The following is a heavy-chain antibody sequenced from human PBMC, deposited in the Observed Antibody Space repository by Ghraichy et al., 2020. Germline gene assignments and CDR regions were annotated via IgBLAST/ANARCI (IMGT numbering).Heavy chain of an antibody. D-gene: IGHD1-1*01. CDR3: ARATRDGMDV. CDR1: GFTFRSYS. CDR2: IDSSSSTI. Sequence: GSLRLSCAASGFTFRSYSMNWVRQAPGKGLEWVSYIDSSSSTIYYADSVRGRFTTSRDNAENSLFLQVNGLRDEDTAVYYCARATRDGMDVWGQGTTVTVSS. V-gene: IGHV3-48*02. J-gene: IGHJ6*02.